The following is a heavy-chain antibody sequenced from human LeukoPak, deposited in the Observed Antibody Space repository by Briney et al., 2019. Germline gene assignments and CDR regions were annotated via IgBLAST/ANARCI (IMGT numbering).Heavy chain of an antibody. CDR1: GYTFNSHP. V-gene: IGHV1-3*01. CDR3: AREAGTNWIFGEYFPF. J-gene: IGHJ1*01. Sequence: GASVKVSCKASGYTFNSHPMHWVRQAPGQSLEWMGWINADNGNTRYSQKLQGRVTITRDTSANTAYMELSGLRSDDTAVYYCAREAGTNWIFGEYFPFWGQGTLVTVSA. CDR2: INADNGNT. D-gene: IGHD1-1*01.